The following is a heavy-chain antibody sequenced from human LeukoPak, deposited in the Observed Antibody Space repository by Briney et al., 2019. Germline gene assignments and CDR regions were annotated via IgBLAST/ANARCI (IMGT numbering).Heavy chain of an antibody. CDR3: ARVLRASSGFDP. J-gene: IGHJ5*02. Sequence: ASVKVSCKASGYTFTGYYIHWVRQAPGQGLEWMGWINPDSGDTSYARKFQGWVTMTRDTSINTVYMELSRLKSGDTAIYYCARVLRASSGFDPWGQGTLITVSS. CDR2: INPDSGDT. D-gene: IGHD3-10*01. V-gene: IGHV1-2*04. CDR1: GYTFTGYY.